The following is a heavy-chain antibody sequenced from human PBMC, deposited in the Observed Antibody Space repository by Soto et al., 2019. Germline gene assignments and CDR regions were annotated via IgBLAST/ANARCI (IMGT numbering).Heavy chain of an antibody. D-gene: IGHD6-13*01. CDR1: GFTFSSYG. V-gene: IGHV3-33*01. Sequence: QVQLVESGGGVVQPGRSLRLSCAASGFTFSSYGMHWVRQAPGKGLEWVAVSWNDGSNEYYADSVKGRFTISRDNSKNTLYLQVNSLRAEDTAVYFCARDSDYSSVWYYFDHWGQGTLVTVSS. J-gene: IGHJ4*02. CDR2: SWNDGSNE. CDR3: ARDSDYSSVWYYFDH.